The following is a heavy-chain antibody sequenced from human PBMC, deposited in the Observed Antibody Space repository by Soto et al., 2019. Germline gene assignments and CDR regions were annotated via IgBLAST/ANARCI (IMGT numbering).Heavy chain of an antibody. CDR1: GGTFSSYA. CDR2: IIPTFGTA. Sequence: SVKVSCKASGGTFSSYAISWLRQAPGQGLEWMGGIIPTFGTANYAQKFQGRVTITADESTSTAYMELSSLRSEDTAVYYCARDLVDSSGLFDYWGQGTLVTVSS. D-gene: IGHD3-22*01. V-gene: IGHV1-69*13. J-gene: IGHJ4*02. CDR3: ARDLVDSSGLFDY.